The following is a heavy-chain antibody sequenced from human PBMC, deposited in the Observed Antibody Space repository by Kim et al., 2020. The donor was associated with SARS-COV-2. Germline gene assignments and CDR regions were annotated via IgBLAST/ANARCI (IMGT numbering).Heavy chain of an antibody. J-gene: IGHJ4*02. V-gene: IGHV3-73*01. CDR3: TRHHPNPTGATGGE. Sequence: AASVKGRFTISRDDSKNTAYLQMNSLKTEDTAVYYCTRHHPNPTGATGGEWGQGTLVTVSS. D-gene: IGHD1-26*01.